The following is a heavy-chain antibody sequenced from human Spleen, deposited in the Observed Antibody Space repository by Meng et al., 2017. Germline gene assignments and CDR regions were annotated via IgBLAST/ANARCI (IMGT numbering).Heavy chain of an antibody. D-gene: IGHD6-19*01. CDR1: GYTYTHYQ. J-gene: IGHJ4*02. CDR3: VKHSSDWSLDS. CDR2: IHPSGNA. V-gene: IGHV1-18*01. Sequence: QGQLLQAGAEVKKPGASVTVSCKASGYTYTHYQMDWVRQAPGQGLEWMGWIHPSGNANYAQKFQGRVTMTTDTSTTTAYMELRSLRSDDSALYYCVKHSSDWSLDSWGQGTLVTVSS.